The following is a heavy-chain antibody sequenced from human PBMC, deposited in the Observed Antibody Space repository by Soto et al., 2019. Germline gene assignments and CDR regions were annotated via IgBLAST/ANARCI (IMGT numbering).Heavy chain of an antibody. CDR2: IYDSGSP. D-gene: IGHD1-26*01. V-gene: IGHV4-59*03. J-gene: IGHJ4*02. Sequence: PSETLSLTCTISGGSISVYYWSWIRQPPGQALEWIGYIYDSGSPYYNPSLRSRVIISADTSKNQNSLKLTSATAADTSVYYCAEGVGSSPPRYWGRGTLVTVSS. CDR1: GGSISVYY. CDR3: AEGVGSSPPRY.